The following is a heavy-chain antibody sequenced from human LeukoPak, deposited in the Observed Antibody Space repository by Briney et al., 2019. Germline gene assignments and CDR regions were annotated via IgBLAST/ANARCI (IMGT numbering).Heavy chain of an antibody. CDR1: GFTFSNYW. CDR3: ARDPTHCTNGVCYIAWFDP. J-gene: IGHJ5*02. D-gene: IGHD2-8*01. V-gene: IGHV3-74*01. Sequence: GGSLRLSCEASGFTFSNYWMHWVRQDPGKGLVWVSRINTDGSSTTYADSVKGRFTISRDNAKNTLYLRMNSLRDEDTAVYYCARDPTHCTNGVCYIAWFDPWGQGTLVTVSS. CDR2: INTDGSST.